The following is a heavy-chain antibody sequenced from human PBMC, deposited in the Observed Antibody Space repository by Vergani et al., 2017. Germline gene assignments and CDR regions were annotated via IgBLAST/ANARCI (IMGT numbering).Heavy chain of an antibody. J-gene: IGHJ6*02. V-gene: IGHV2-5*02. CDR3: AHSGSSGWYXVPERYYYYYGMDV. CDR2: IYWDDDK. Sequence: QITLKESGPTLVKPTQTLTLTCTFSGFSLSTSGVGVGWIRQPPGKALEWLALIYWDDDKRYSPSLKSRLTITKDTSKNQVVLTMTNMDPVDTATYYCAHSGSSGWYXVPERYYYYYGMDVWGQGTTVTVSS. D-gene: IGHD6-19*01. CDR1: GFSLSTSGVG.